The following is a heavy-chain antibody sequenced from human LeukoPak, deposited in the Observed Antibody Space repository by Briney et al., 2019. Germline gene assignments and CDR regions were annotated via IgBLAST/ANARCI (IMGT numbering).Heavy chain of an antibody. CDR1: GYTFTSYA. CDR3: AREVYYGSGSYYNEGGY. CDR2: INTNTGNP. Sequence: GASVKVSCKASGYTFTSYAMNWVRQAPGQGLEWMGWINTNTGNPTYARGFTGRFVFSLDTSVSTAYLQISSLKAEDTAVYYCAREVYYGSGSYYNEGGYWGQGTLVTVSS. V-gene: IGHV7-4-1*02. D-gene: IGHD3-10*01. J-gene: IGHJ4*02.